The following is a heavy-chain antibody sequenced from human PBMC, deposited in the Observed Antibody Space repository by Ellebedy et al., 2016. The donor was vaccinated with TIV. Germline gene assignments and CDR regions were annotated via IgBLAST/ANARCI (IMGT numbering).Heavy chain of an antibody. CDR3: ARVLDVQLWPEAFDI. Sequence: GESLKISXAASGFTFSDYYMSWIRQAPGKGLEWVSYISSSGSTIYYADSVKGRFTISRDNAKNSLYLQMNSLRAEDTAVYYCARVLDVQLWPEAFDIWGQGTMVTVSS. V-gene: IGHV3-11*04. CDR2: ISSSGSTI. J-gene: IGHJ3*02. D-gene: IGHD5-18*01. CDR1: GFTFSDYY.